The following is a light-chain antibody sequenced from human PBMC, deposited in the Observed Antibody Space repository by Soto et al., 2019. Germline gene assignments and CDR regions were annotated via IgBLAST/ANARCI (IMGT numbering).Light chain of an antibody. Sequence: DIQMTQSPSTLSASVGDRVTITCRASRSISSWLAWYQQKPGKAPKLLIYDASSLESGVPSRFSGSGSGTEFTLTISSLQPDDFATYYCQQYYSSWTFGQGTKVDIK. CDR3: QQYYSSWT. V-gene: IGKV1-5*01. J-gene: IGKJ1*01. CDR1: RSISSW. CDR2: DAS.